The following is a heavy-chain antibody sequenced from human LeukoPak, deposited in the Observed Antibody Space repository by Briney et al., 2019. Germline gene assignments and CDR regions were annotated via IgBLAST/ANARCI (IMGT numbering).Heavy chain of an antibody. V-gene: IGHV3-74*01. J-gene: IGHJ4*02. D-gene: IGHD3-22*01. CDR1: GFTFSSYW. Sequence: GSLRLSCAASGFTFSSYWMHWVRQAPGKGLVWVSRISSDGSSTSYADSVKGRFTISRDNAKNTLYLQMNSLRAEDTAVYYCARGSSYYYDSSGYLDYWGQGTLVTVSS. CDR2: ISSDGSST. CDR3: ARGSSYYYDSSGYLDY.